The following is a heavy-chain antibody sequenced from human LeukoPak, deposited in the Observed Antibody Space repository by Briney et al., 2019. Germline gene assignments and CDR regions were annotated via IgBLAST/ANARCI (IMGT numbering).Heavy chain of an antibody. CDR2: INHSGST. V-gene: IGHV4-34*01. Sequence: SETLSLTCAVYGGSFSGYYWSWIRQPPGKGLEWIGEINHSGSTNYNPSLKSRVTISVDTSKNQFSLKLSSVTAADTAVYYCARVPSIRRVMDVWGQGTTVTVSS. CDR3: ARVPSIRRVMDV. D-gene: IGHD4-11*01. CDR1: GGSFSGYY. J-gene: IGHJ6*02.